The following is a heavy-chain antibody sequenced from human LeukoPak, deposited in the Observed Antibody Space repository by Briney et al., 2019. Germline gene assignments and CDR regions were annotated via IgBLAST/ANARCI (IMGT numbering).Heavy chain of an antibody. V-gene: IGHV1-2*02. CDR1: GDSFTAHY. Sequence: GASVKVSCKTSGDSFTAHYIHWVRQAPGQGLEWMGWINPNSDGTSYAQKFQGRVTITRDTSINTVYMELNRLTSDDTAVYYCARGGGRFHFAYWGQGTPVTVSS. CDR2: INPNSDGT. CDR3: ARGGGRFHFAY. J-gene: IGHJ4*02. D-gene: IGHD1-26*01.